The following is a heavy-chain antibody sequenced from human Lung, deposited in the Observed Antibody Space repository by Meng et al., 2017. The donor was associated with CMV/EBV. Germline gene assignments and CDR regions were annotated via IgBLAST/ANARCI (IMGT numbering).Heavy chain of an antibody. J-gene: IGHJ6*02. Sequence: SCAASGFTFNTYGVHWVRQASGKGLEWVAVISGDGSKKYYADSVKGRFTISRDNSKNTLYLQMNSLRPEDTAVYFCARVLAEREDYYYGMDVWGQGTTVTVSS. D-gene: IGHD1-26*01. CDR3: ARVLAEREDYYYGMDV. V-gene: IGHV3-30*04. CDR2: ISGDGSKK. CDR1: GFTFNTYG.